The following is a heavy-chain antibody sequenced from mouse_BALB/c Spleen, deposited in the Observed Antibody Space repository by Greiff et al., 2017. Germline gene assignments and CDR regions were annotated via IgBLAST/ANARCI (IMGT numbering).Heavy chain of an antibody. J-gene: IGHJ2*01. CDR3: ARWDYDGDYFDY. CDR2: ISSGSSTI. CDR1: GFTFSSFG. Sequence: EVHLVESGGGLVQPGGSRKLSCAASGFTFSSFGMHWVRQAPEKGLEWVAYISSGSSTIYYADTVKGRFTISRDNPKNTLFLQMTSLRSEDTAMYYCARWDYDGDYFDYWGQGTTLTVSS. D-gene: IGHD2-4*01. V-gene: IGHV5-17*02.